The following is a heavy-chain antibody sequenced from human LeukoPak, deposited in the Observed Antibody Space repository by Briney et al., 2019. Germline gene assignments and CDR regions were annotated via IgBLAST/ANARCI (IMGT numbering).Heavy chain of an antibody. Sequence: GGSLRLSCAASGFTFSSYGMHWVRQAPGKGLEWVAVISYDGSNKYYADSVKGRFTISRDNSKNTLYLQTNSLRAEDTAVYYCAKDWGLRYANDAFDIWGQGTMVTVSS. CDR3: AKDWGLRYANDAFDI. CDR1: GFTFSSYG. CDR2: ISYDGSNK. D-gene: IGHD1-26*01. J-gene: IGHJ3*02. V-gene: IGHV3-30*18.